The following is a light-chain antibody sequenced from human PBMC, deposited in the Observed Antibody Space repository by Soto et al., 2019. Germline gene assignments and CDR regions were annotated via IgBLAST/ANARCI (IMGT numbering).Light chain of an antibody. CDR1: QAIRND. J-gene: IGKJ1*01. V-gene: IGKV1-17*01. Sequence: DIQMTQSPSSLSASIGDRVTITCRASQAIRNDLAWYQQKPGRALKRLIYGSSSLQSGVPSRFSGSGSGTEFTLTISSLQPEDFATYYCLQHNVFPRTFGQGTKVEIK. CDR2: GSS. CDR3: LQHNVFPRT.